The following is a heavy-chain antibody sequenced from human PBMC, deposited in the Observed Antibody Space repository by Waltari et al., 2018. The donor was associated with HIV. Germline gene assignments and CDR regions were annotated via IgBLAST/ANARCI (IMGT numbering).Heavy chain of an antibody. Sequence: QVQLVQSGAEVKKPGASVKVSCKASGYTFTSYDINWVRQDTGQGLEWMGWMNPNSGNTGYAQKFQGRVTMTRNTSISTAYMELSSLRSEDTAVYYCARGSPGSVVVPARRLDVWGQGTTVTVSS. V-gene: IGHV1-8*01. CDR2: MNPNSGNT. J-gene: IGHJ6*02. CDR1: GYTFTSYD. D-gene: IGHD2-2*01. CDR3: ARGSPGSVVVPARRLDV.